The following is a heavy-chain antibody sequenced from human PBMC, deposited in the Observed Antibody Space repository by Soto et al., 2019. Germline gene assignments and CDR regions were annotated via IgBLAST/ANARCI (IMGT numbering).Heavy chain of an antibody. Sequence: PGGSLRLSCAASGFTFSSYEMDLVRQAPGKGLQWVSYISSSGSTMYYADSVKGRFTISRDNAKNSLYLQMNSLRAEDTAVYYCVSQGVNNHYGMDVWGQGTTVTVSS. J-gene: IGHJ6*02. D-gene: IGHD2-21*01. V-gene: IGHV3-48*03. CDR2: ISSSGSTM. CDR3: VSQGVNNHYGMDV. CDR1: GFTFSSYE.